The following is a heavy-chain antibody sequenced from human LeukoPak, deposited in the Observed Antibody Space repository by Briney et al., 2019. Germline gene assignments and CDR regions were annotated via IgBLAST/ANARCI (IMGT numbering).Heavy chain of an antibody. D-gene: IGHD3-10*01. Sequence: SETLSLTCTVSGGSISSYYWSWIRQPPGKGLEWIGYIYYSGSTNYNPSLKSRVTISVDTSKNQFSLKLSSVTAADTAVYYCAKALRKMVRGVIQDALVYYYYYMDVWGKGTTVTISS. J-gene: IGHJ6*03. CDR3: AKALRKMVRGVIQDALVYYYYYMDV. CDR1: GGSISSYY. V-gene: IGHV4-59*01. CDR2: IYYSGST.